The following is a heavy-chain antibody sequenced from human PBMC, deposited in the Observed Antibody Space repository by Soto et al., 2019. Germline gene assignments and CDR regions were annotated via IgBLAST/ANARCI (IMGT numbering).Heavy chain of an antibody. CDR1: GDSFNDYY. CDR2: INPNGGVT. CDR3: ARESGGATATLDYYYFYMDV. D-gene: IGHD5-12*01. J-gene: IGHJ6*03. V-gene: IGHV1-2*04. Sequence: QVQLVQSGAEVRKPGASVTVSCRSSGDSFNDYYIHWVRQAPGQGFEWMGWINPNGGVTKYAQKFQGWVSMTRDTSLRTVYMQLIRLRSDDTAVYYCARESGGATATLDYYYFYMDVWGTGTTVTVSS.